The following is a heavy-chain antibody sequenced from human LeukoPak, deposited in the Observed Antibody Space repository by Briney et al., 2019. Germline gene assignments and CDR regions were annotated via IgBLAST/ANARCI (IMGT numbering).Heavy chain of an antibody. CDR2: ISDTGNT. D-gene: IGHD2-15*01. CDR1: GFTFSSYT. V-gene: IGHV3-23*01. CDR3: AKAPVTTCRGAFCYPFDY. J-gene: IGHJ4*02. Sequence: GGSLRLSCAASGFTFSSYTMNWVRQAPGKGLEWVSAISDTGNTYHADSVKGRFTISRDSSKNTLFLQMNRLRPEDAAVYYCAKAPVTTCRGAFCYPFDYWGLGTLVTVSS.